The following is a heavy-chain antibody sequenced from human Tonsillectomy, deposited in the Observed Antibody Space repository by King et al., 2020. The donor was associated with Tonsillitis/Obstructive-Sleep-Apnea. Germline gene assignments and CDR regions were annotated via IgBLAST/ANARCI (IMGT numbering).Heavy chain of an antibody. V-gene: IGHV3-33*01. D-gene: IGHD3-3*01. CDR3: ARRTYDPYYYMDV. Sequence: VQLVESGGGVVQPGRSLRLSCAASGFTFSSYGMHWVRQAPGKGLEWVAVIWYDGSNKYYADPVKGRFTISRDNSKNTLYLQMNSLRAEDTAVYYCARRTYDPYYYMDVWGKGTTVTVSS. CDR2: IWYDGSNK. CDR1: GFTFSSYG. J-gene: IGHJ6*03.